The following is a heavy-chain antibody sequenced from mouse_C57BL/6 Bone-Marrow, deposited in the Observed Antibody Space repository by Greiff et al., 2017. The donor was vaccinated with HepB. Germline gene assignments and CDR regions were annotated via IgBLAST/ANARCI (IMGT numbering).Heavy chain of an antibody. CDR1: GFTFSSYA. J-gene: IGHJ3*01. D-gene: IGHD1-1*01. CDR2: ISDGGSYT. Sequence: EVQRVESGGGLVKPGGSLKLSCAASGFTFSSYAMSWVRQTPEKRLEWVATISDGGSYTYYPDNVKGRFTISRDNAKNNLYLQMSHLKSEDTAMYYCARLLPPFAYWGQGTLVTVSA. CDR3: ARLLPPFAY. V-gene: IGHV5-4*01.